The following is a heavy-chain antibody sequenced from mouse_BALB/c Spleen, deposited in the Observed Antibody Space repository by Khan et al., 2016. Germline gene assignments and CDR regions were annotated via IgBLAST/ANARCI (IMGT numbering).Heavy chain of an antibody. CDR2: INPDSSTI. Sequence: EVQLQESGGGLVQPGGSLKLSCVASGFDFSRYWMSWVRQAPGKGLEWIGEINPDSSTINYTPSLKDKFIISRDNAKNTLYLQMSKVRYEDTALYDCASLHYYGRFAYWGQGTLVTVSA. D-gene: IGHD1-2*01. V-gene: IGHV4-1*02. J-gene: IGHJ3*01. CDR1: GFDFSRYW. CDR3: ASLHYYGRFAY.